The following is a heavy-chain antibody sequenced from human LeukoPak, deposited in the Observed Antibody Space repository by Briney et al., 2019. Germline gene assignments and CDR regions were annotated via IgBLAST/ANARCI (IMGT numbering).Heavy chain of an antibody. Sequence: GGSLRLSCAASGFTFSTYVMTWGRQAPGKGLEWVSSISRTGDTTYYADSVKGRFTISRDNSKNTLYLQMNSLRGDGTAIYYCAKLVGATMTSDYWGQGILVTVSS. CDR1: GFTFSTYV. D-gene: IGHD2-15*01. CDR2: ISRTGDTT. J-gene: IGHJ4*02. V-gene: IGHV3-23*01. CDR3: AKLVGATMTSDY.